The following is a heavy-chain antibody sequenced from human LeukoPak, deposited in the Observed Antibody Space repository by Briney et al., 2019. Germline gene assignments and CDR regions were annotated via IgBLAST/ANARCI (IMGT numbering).Heavy chain of an antibody. CDR2: ISAYNGNT. CDR3: ATSSGYYSEDFDY. J-gene: IGHJ4*02. D-gene: IGHD3-22*01. V-gene: IGHV1-18*01. Sequence: EASVKVSCKASGYTFTSYGISWVRQAPGQGLAWMGRISAYNGNTNYAQKLQGRVTMTTDTSTSTAYMELRSLRSDDTAVYYCATSSGYYSEDFDYWGQGTLVTVSS. CDR1: GYTFTSYG.